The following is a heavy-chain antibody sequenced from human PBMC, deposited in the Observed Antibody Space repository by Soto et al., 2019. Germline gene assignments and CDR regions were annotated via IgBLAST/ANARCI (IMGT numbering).Heavy chain of an antibody. CDR2: IYWDDDK. J-gene: IGHJ4*02. D-gene: IGHD1-26*01. V-gene: IGHV2-5*02. CDR1: GFSLTSSPKG. CDR3: AHMLGGSGWNESYFVF. Sequence: QITLKESGPTLVEPTEALALTCSFSGFSLTSSPKGVAWFRQPLGKALEWLVVIYWDDDKQYNPSLKNRIAITKDTSKNEVALPMTDLEPKHTATYFCAHMLGGSGWNESYFVFLCQGILVTVS.